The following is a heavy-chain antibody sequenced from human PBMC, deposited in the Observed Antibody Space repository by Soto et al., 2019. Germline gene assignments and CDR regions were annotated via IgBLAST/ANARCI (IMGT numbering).Heavy chain of an antibody. CDR3: AKDVSSRRWFDP. CDR2: MQPTGDT. V-gene: IGHV4-4*07. Sequence: QVQLQESGPGLVKPSETLSLTCAVSGASIRSYHWSWIRQPAGKGLEWIGRMQPTGDTNYHPSLKSRVTMSVDTSKNQISLKMTSVTAADTAVYFCAKDVSSRRWFDPWGQGILVIVSS. D-gene: IGHD3-16*01. J-gene: IGHJ5*02. CDR1: GASIRSYH.